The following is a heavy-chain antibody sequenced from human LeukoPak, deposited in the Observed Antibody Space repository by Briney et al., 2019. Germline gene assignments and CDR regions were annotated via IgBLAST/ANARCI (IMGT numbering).Heavy chain of an antibody. J-gene: IGHJ4*02. D-gene: IGHD1-26*01. CDR3: VKSGTWADFDS. CDR1: GFTFSSYG. CDR2: ISNKGGST. V-gene: IGHV3-64D*09. Sequence: GGSLRLSCSASGFTFSSYGMHWVRQAPWKVLEYVSGISNKGGSTYYADSVKGRFTISRDNSKNTLHPQMSSLRADDTAVYYCVKSGTWADFDSWGQGTLVTVSS.